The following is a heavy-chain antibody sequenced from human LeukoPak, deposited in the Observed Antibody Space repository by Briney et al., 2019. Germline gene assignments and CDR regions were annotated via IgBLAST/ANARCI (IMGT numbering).Heavy chain of an antibody. V-gene: IGHV4-59*08. Sequence: PSEALSLTCTVSGGSISSYFWSWIRQPPGKGLEWIGHIYFSGSTNYNPSLKSRVTISVDTSNNQLPLKLSSVTAADTAVYYCARHKSSGTYPLDYWGQGTLVTV. D-gene: IGHD1-26*01. CDR2: IYFSGST. CDR1: GGSISSYF. CDR3: ARHKSSGTYPLDY. J-gene: IGHJ4*02.